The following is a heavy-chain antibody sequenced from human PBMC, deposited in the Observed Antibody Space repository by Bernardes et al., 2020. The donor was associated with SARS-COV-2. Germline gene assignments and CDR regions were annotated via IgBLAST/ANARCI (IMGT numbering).Heavy chain of an antibody. D-gene: IGHD2-21*02. CDR1: GYTFTGYF. J-gene: IGHJ4*02. CDR3: ARTRTTISTTGIPVDY. Sequence: ASVKVSCKASGYTFTGYFIHWVRQAPGQRLEWMGWINPNTGDTNYVQKFQGRVTMTRDTSITTAYMELSRLGSDDTAISYCARTRTTISTTGIPVDYWGQGTLITVSS. V-gene: IGHV1-2*02. CDR2: INPNTGDT.